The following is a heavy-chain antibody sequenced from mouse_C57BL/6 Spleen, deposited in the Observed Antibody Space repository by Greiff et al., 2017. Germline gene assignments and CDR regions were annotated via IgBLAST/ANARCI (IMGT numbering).Heavy chain of an antibody. CDR1: GYAFTNYL. J-gene: IGHJ2*01. CDR2: INPGSGGT. V-gene: IGHV1-54*01. Sequence: VQLQQSGAELVRPGTSVKVSCKASGYAFTNYLIEWVKQRPGQGLEWIGVINPGSGGTNYNEKFQGKATLTADKSSSTAYMQLSSLTSEDSAVYFCARGGSSWNYFDYWGQGTTLTVSS. D-gene: IGHD1-1*01. CDR3: ARGGSSWNYFDY.